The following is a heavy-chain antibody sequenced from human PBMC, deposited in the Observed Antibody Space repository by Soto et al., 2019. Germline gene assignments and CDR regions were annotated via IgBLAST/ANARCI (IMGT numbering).Heavy chain of an antibody. V-gene: IGHV4-59*01. CDR2: IYYSGST. Sequence: QVQLQESGPGLVKPSETLSLTCTVSGGSISSYYWSWIRQPPGKGLEWIGYIYYSGSTNYNPSHKSRVTISVHTSKNQFSLKLSSVTAADTAVYYCARRYAGNFDYWGQGTLVTVSS. D-gene: IGHD2-8*01. CDR3: ARRYAGNFDY. J-gene: IGHJ4*02. CDR1: GGSISSYY.